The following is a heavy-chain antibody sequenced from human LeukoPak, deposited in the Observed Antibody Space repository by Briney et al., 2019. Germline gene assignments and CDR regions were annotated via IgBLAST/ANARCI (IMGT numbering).Heavy chain of an antibody. Sequence: GGSLRLSCAASGFTFSSYWMSWVRQAPGKGLEWVANIKQDGSEKNYVDSVKGRVTISRHNAKNSLYLQMNSLRAEDTAVYYCAKGGARFDYWGQGTLVTVSS. V-gene: IGHV3-7*01. CDR1: GFTFSSYW. J-gene: IGHJ4*02. D-gene: IGHD4/OR15-4a*01. CDR2: IKQDGSEK. CDR3: AKGGARFDY.